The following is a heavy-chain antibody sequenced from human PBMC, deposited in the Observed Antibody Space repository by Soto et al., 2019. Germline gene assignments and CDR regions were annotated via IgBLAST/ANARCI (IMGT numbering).Heavy chain of an antibody. D-gene: IGHD2-21*01. CDR2: ISRDGINE. V-gene: IGHV3-30*18. CDR3: AKDIDGSDSSQHYYYYVVDV. Sequence: QPGGSLRLSCAASGFDFSTYGMHWVRQAPGKGLEWVAAISRDGINENYADSVKGRFTLSRDNSKNTVFLQMNSLSAEDTAVYFCAKDIDGSDSSQHYYYYVVDVWGQGTTVTVSS. CDR1: GFDFSTYG. J-gene: IGHJ6*02.